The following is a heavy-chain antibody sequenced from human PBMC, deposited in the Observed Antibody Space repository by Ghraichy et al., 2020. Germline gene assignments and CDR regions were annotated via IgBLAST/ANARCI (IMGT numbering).Heavy chain of an antibody. V-gene: IGHV3-30*03. CDR1: GFIFSHYG. J-gene: IGHJ6*02. CDR2: IESDGGGR. Sequence: GGSLRLSCEASGFIFSHYGMHWVRQAPGRGLEWLADIESDGGGRYYADSEEGRLTISRDNAKNTLYLQVDSLSTEDTGVFFCARGKSCFESRGYATYYGVVWGLGAPVTFS. D-gene: IGHD3-22*01. CDR3: ARGKSCFESRGYATYYGVV.